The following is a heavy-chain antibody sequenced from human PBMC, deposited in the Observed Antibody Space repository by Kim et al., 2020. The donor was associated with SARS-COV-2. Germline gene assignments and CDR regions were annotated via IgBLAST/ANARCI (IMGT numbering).Heavy chain of an antibody. J-gene: IGHJ4*02. Sequence: GGSLRLSCAASGFTFSDYSMTWVRQAPGKGPEFVSYINSGSTTFFYADSVKGQFTIFRDNTKSSLYLLMNSLTADDTAVYYCARGYGSSWFHYWGQGTLVTVSS. CDR2: INSGSTTF. D-gene: IGHD6-13*01. CDR1: GFTFSDYS. CDR3: ARGYGSSWFHY. V-gene: IGHV3-48*04.